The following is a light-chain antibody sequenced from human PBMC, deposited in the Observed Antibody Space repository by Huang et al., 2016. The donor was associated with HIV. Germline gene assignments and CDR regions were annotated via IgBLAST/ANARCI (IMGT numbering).Light chain of an antibody. CDR2: WAS. CDR3: QQYYTVPWT. Sequence: DIVLTQSPHSLAVSLGERATNNCKSSQSLLYRSNNKNHLVWYQQKPGQPPKLLMYWASTRESGVPDRFRASGSGTDFTLTISSLQAEDVAVYYCQQYYTVPWTFGQGTKVEI. J-gene: IGKJ1*01. CDR1: QSLLYRSNNKNH. V-gene: IGKV4-1*01.